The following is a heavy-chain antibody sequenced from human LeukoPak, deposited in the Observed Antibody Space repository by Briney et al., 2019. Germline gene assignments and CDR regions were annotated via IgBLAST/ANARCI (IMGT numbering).Heavy chain of an antibody. J-gene: IGHJ4*02. Sequence: TGGSLRLSCAASGFTFSSYDMHWVRQTTGKGLEWVSGIGNAGDRYYPGSVKGRFTIFRENARNSLYLQMNSLRAEDTAVYYCAKSGYNRFDYWGQGTLVTVSS. CDR1: GFTFSSYD. CDR3: AKSGYNRFDY. CDR2: IGNAGDR. V-gene: IGHV3-13*01. D-gene: IGHD5-24*01.